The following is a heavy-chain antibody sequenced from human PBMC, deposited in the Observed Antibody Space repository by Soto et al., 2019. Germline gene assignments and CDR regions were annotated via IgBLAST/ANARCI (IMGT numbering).Heavy chain of an antibody. V-gene: IGHV3-9*01. CDR3: AKRTSNYDSSGYYFEAFDI. Sequence: EVQLVESGGGLVQPGRSLRLSCAASGFTFDDYAMHWVRQAPGKGLEWVSGISWNSGSIGYADSVKGRFTVSRDNAKNSLYLQMNSLRAEDTALYYCAKRTSNYDSSGYYFEAFDIWGQGTMVTVSS. CDR1: GFTFDDYA. J-gene: IGHJ3*02. CDR2: ISWNSGSI. D-gene: IGHD3-22*01.